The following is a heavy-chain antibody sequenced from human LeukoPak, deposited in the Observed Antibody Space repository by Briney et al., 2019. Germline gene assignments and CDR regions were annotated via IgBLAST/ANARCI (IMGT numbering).Heavy chain of an antibody. CDR3: VKDSGWFHFDS. Sequence: GGSLRLSCVASGFTFSHSWMTWVRQAPGRGLEWVGHIKEDGSSQNYADSVKGRFTFSRDNAKSSLHLQMNGLRAEDTAMYYCVKDSGWFHFDSWGQGTLVTVSS. CDR2: IKEDGSSQ. J-gene: IGHJ4*02. D-gene: IGHD6-19*01. V-gene: IGHV3-7*03. CDR1: GFTFSHSW.